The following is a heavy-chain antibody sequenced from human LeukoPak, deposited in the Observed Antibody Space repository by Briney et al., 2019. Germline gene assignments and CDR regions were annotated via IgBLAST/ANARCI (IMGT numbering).Heavy chain of an antibody. J-gene: IGHJ4*02. V-gene: IGHV4-34*01. D-gene: IGHD3-22*01. CDR3: ARAPWWLLPRYFDY. CDR2: INHSGST. Sequence: SETLSLTCAVYGGSFSGYYWSWIRQPPRKGLEWIGEINHSGSTNYNPSLKSRVTISVDTSKNQFSLKLSSVTAADTAVYYCARAPWWLLPRYFDYRGQGTLVTVSS. CDR1: GGSFSGYY.